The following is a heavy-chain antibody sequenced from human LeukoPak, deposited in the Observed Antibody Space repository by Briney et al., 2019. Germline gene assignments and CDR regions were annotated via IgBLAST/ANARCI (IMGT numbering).Heavy chain of an antibody. V-gene: IGHV4-31*03. Sequence: SETLSLTCTVSGGSISSGGYYWSWIRQHPGKGLEWIGYIYYSGSTYYNPSLKSRVTISVDTSKNQFSLKLSSVTAADTAAYYCARAVDIVATILFDYWGQGTLVTVSS. J-gene: IGHJ4*02. D-gene: IGHD5-12*01. CDR1: GGSISSGGYY. CDR3: ARAVDIVATILFDY. CDR2: IYYSGST.